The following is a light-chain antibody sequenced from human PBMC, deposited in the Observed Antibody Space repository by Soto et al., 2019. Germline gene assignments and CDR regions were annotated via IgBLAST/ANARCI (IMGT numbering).Light chain of an antibody. Sequence: EIVLTQSPGTLSLSPGERATLSCRASQSVSSSYLAWYQQKPGQPPRLLIYGASSRATCIPASFSGSGSGTEFTLTISSLQPDDFATYYCQHYNSYSEAFGQGTKVDIK. CDR1: QSVSSSY. J-gene: IGKJ1*01. V-gene: IGKV3-20*01. CDR2: GAS. CDR3: QHYNSYSEA.